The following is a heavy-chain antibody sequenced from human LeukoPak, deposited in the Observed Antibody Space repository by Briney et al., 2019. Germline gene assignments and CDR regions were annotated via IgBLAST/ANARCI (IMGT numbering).Heavy chain of an antibody. Sequence: QTGGSLRLSCVASGFTFSRFEMSWVRQAPGKGLEWVANIKQDGSEKYYVDSVKGRFTISRDNAKNSLYLQMNSLRAEDTAVYYCARGYDFWSGYYGYYMDVWGKGTTVTVSS. V-gene: IGHV3-7*01. J-gene: IGHJ6*03. D-gene: IGHD3-3*01. CDR2: IKQDGSEK. CDR3: ARGYDFWSGYYGYYMDV. CDR1: GFTFSRFE.